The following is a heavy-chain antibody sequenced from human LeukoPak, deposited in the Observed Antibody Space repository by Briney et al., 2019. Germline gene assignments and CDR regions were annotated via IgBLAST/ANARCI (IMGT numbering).Heavy chain of an antibody. CDR1: GYTFTSYY. J-gene: IGHJ4*02. D-gene: IGHD3-10*01. CDR3: ARSSSWELSPFDY. CDR2: INSSGGDT. V-gene: IGHV1-46*01. Sequence: GASVKVSCKASGYTFTSYYIHWVRQAPGQGLEWMGIINSSGGDTSHAQKFQGRVTMTRDTSTSTVYMELSSLRSDDTAVYYCARSSSWELSPFDYWGQGTLVTVSS.